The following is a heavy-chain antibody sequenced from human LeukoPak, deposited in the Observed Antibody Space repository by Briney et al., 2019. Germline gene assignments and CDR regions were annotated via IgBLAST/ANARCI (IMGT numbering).Heavy chain of an antibody. CDR3: ARERAKYGMDV. Sequence: GGSLRLSCAASGFTFSSYSMNWVRQAPGKGLGWVSYISSSSSTIYYADSVKGRFTISRDNAKNSLYLQMNSLRAEDTAVYYCARERAKYGMDVWGQGTTVTVSS. J-gene: IGHJ6*02. V-gene: IGHV3-48*04. CDR2: ISSSSSTI. CDR1: GFTFSSYS.